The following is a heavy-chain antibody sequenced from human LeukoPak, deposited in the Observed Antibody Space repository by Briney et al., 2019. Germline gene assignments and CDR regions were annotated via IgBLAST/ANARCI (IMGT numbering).Heavy chain of an antibody. CDR2: ISGSGGST. Sequence: GGSLRLSCAASGFTFSTYAMTWVRQAPGKGLEWVSAISGSGGSTYYADSVKGRFTISRDNSKNTLYLQMNSLRAEDTAVYYCARGGSYLSAFDIWGQGTMVTVSS. CDR1: GFTFSTYA. CDR3: ARGGSYLSAFDI. D-gene: IGHD1-26*01. V-gene: IGHV3-23*01. J-gene: IGHJ3*02.